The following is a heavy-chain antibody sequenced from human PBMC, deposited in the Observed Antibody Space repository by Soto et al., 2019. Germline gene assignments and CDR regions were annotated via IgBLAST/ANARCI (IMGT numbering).Heavy chain of an antibody. Sequence: PSETLSLTCTVSGGYVSSYHWSWIRQPPGKGLEWIGEIKCSGSTNYNPSLMSRVTISVDTSKNQFSLKLSSVTAADTAVYYFARDPQGAYCGGDCYRNWFDPWGQGTLVTVSS. D-gene: IGHD2-21*02. J-gene: IGHJ5*02. CDR1: GGYVSSYH. CDR2: IKCSGST. V-gene: IGHV4-59*02. CDR3: ARDPQGAYCGGDCYRNWFDP.